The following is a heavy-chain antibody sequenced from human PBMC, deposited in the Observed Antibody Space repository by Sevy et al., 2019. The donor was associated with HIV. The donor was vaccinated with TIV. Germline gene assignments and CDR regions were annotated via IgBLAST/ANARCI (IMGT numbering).Heavy chain of an antibody. CDR1: GYSFTTYR. Sequence: ASVKVSCKASGYSFTTYRITWLRQAPGQGLEWMGWISPHNGDTNYVQNLQGRVTMITDTSTSTAYMELRSLRSDETAVYYCARAYCSGGSCYSLAYWGQGTRVTVSS. CDR3: ARAYCSGGSCYSLAY. D-gene: IGHD2-15*01. CDR2: ISPHNGDT. V-gene: IGHV1-18*01. J-gene: IGHJ4*02.